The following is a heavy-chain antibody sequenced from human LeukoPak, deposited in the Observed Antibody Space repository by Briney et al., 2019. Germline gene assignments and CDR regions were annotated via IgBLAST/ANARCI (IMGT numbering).Heavy chain of an antibody. V-gene: IGHV4-30-2*01. D-gene: IGHD5-24*01. J-gene: IGHJ3*02. Sequence: SQTLSLTCAVSGGSISSGGYSWSWIRQPPGEGLEWIGYIYHSGSTYYNPSLKSRVTISVDRSKNQFSLKLSSVTAADTAVYYCARDEKDGAFDIWGQGTMVTVSS. CDR3: ARDEKDGAFDI. CDR1: GGSISSGGYS. CDR2: IYHSGST.